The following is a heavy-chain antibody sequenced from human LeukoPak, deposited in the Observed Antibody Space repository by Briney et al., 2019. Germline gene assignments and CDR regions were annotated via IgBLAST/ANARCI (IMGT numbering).Heavy chain of an antibody. V-gene: IGHV3-23*01. D-gene: IGHD6-19*01. J-gene: IGHJ3*02. CDR1: GFTFISYS. CDR2: IGGSGITT. CDR3: ARESLRSGGAFDI. Sequence: GGSLRLSCAASGFTFISYSMAWVRQAPGEGLDWVSAIGGSGITTYYADSVKGRFTISRDNSKNTLYLQMNSLRAEDTAVYYCARESLRSGGAFDIWGQGTMVTVSS.